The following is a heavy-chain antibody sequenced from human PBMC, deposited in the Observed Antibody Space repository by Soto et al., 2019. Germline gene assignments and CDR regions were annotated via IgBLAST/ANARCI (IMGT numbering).Heavy chain of an antibody. D-gene: IGHD2-15*01. Sequence: SETLSLTCAVYGGSFSGYYWSWIRQPPGKGLEWIGEINHSGSTNYNPSLKSRVTISVDTSKNQFSLKLSSVTAADTAVYYCARVKFLLRNWFAPGGQRTLVTVSS. CDR2: INHSGST. CDR3: ARVKFLLRNWFAP. CDR1: GGSFSGYY. V-gene: IGHV4-34*01. J-gene: IGHJ5*02.